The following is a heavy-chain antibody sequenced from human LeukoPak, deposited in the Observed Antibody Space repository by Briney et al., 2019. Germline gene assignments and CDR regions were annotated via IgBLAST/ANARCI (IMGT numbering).Heavy chain of an antibody. Sequence: GGSLRLSCAASGFTFSSYSMNWVRQAPGKGLEWVSSISSSSSYIYYADSVKGRFTISRDNAKNSLYLQMNSLGAEDTAVYYCARVRIVGATRADYWGQGTLVTVSS. V-gene: IGHV3-21*01. CDR3: ARVRIVGATRADY. D-gene: IGHD1-26*01. CDR1: GFTFSSYS. J-gene: IGHJ4*02. CDR2: ISSSSSYI.